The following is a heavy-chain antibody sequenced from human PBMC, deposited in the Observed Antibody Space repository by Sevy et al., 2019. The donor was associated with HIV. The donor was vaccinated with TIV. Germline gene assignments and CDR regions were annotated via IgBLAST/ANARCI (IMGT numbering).Heavy chain of an antibody. CDR2: ITGGSSYI. V-gene: IGHV3-21*01. J-gene: IGHJ4*02. CDR3: ARDGGCSSTSFLLYFDC. D-gene: IGHD2-2*01. CDR1: GFTFSSYT. Sequence: GGSLRLSCAASGFTFSSYTMNWVRQAPGKGLEWVSSITGGSSYIYYADSVKGRFPISLANAMNPLYLQMNSLRAEDMAVYYCARDGGCSSTSFLLYFDCLGQGRLVTVSS.